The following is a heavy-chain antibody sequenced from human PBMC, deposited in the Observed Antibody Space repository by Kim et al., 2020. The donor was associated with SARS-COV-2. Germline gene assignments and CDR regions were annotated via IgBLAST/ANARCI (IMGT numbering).Heavy chain of an antibody. CDR3: ASATYYYDSSGYSKTPYYFDY. V-gene: IGHV1-46*01. CDR1: GYTFTSYY. CDR2: INPSGGST. Sequence: ASVKVSCKASGYTFTSYYMHWVRQAPGQGLEWMGIINPSGGSTSYAQKFQGRVTMTRDTSTSTVYMELSSLRSEDTAVYYCASATYYYDSSGYSKTPYYFDYRVQGTLVTVSS. J-gene: IGHJ4*02. D-gene: IGHD3-22*01.